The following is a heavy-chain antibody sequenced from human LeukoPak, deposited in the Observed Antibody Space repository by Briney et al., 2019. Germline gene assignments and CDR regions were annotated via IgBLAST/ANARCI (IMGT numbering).Heavy chain of an antibody. CDR3: ARHQGHDFYDSSGYYSFDY. D-gene: IGHD3-22*01. J-gene: IGHJ4*02. CDR2: IYYTGST. Sequence: SETLSLTCIVSGGSINNYYWSWIRQPPGKGLEWIGYIYYTGSTNYSPSLKSRVTISADTSKNQFSLKLRSVPAADTAVYFCARHQGHDFYDSSGYYSFDYWGQGTLVTVSS. CDR1: GGSINNYY. V-gene: IGHV4-59*08.